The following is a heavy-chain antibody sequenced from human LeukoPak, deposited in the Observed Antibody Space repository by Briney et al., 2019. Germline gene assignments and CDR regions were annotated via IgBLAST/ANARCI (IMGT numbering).Heavy chain of an antibody. Sequence: ASVKVSCKASGYTFTSYGISWVRQAPGQGLEWMGWISAYNGNTNYAQKLLGRVTMTTDTSTSTAYMELRSLRSDDTAVYYCARDYYRHYDILTAPVNDYWGQGTLVTVSS. CDR2: ISAYNGNT. CDR3: ARDYYRHYDILTAPVNDY. V-gene: IGHV1-18*01. D-gene: IGHD3-9*01. CDR1: GYTFTSYG. J-gene: IGHJ4*02.